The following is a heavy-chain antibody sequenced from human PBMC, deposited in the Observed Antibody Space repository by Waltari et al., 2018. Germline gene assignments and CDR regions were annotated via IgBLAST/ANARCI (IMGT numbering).Heavy chain of an antibody. V-gene: IGHV4-39*07. J-gene: IGHJ6*02. CDR3: ARDRRKYYYYYGMDV. CDR1: GGSISSSSYY. Sequence: QLQLQESGPGLVKPSETLSLTCTVSGGSISSSSYYWGWIRQPPGKGLEWIGSIYYSGSTYYNPSLKSRVTISVDTSKNQFSLKLSSVTAADTAVYYCARDRRKYYYYYGMDVWGQGTTVTVSS. CDR2: IYYSGST.